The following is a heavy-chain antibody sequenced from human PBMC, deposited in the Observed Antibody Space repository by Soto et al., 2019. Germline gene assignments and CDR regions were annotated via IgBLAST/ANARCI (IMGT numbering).Heavy chain of an antibody. J-gene: IGHJ6*03. CDR1: GGTFSSYT. Sequence: QVQLVQSGAEVKKPGSSVKVSCKASGGTFSSYTISWVRQAPGQGLEWMGRIIPILGIANYAQKFQGRVTITADKSTSTAYMELSSLRSEDTAVYYCASLKAAMSYYYMDVWGKGTTVTVPS. CDR2: IIPILGIA. CDR3: ASLKAAMSYYYMDV. D-gene: IGHD2-2*01. V-gene: IGHV1-69*02.